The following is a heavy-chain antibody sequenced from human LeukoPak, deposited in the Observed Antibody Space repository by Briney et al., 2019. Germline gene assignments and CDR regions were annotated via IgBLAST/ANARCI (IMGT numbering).Heavy chain of an antibody. CDR3: ARGIGFWSGYYLGRGRYYFDY. V-gene: IGHV4-59*12. CDR1: GGSFSNYY. D-gene: IGHD3-3*01. CDR2: IYYSGST. Sequence: SETLSLTCTVSGGSFSNYYWSWIRQPPGKGLEWIGYIYYSGSTNYNPSLKSRVTISVDTSKNQFSLKLSSVTAADTAVYYCARGIGFWSGYYLGRGRYYFDYWGQGTLVTVSS. J-gene: IGHJ4*02.